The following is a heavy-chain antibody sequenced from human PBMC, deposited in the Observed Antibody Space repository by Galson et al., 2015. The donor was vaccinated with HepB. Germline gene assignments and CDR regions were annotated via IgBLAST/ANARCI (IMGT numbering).Heavy chain of an antibody. CDR2: INPSGGST. V-gene: IGHV1-46*03. CDR1: GYTFTSYY. Sequence: GYTFTSYYMHWVRQAPGQGLEWMGIINPSGGSTSYAQKFQGRVTMTRDTSTSTVYMELSSLRSEDTAVYYCARVAETNYYDSSGYWYYFDYWGQGTLVTVSS. CDR3: ARVAETNYYDSSGYWYYFDY. D-gene: IGHD3-22*01. J-gene: IGHJ4*02.